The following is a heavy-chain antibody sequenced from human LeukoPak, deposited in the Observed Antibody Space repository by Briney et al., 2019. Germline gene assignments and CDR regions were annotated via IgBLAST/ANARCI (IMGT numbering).Heavy chain of an antibody. D-gene: IGHD4-17*01. J-gene: IGHJ4*02. CDR3: ARDGNDGDYSY. CDR2: IKQDGSEK. CDR1: GFTFSNYW. V-gene: IGHV3-7*01. Sequence: GGSLRLSCAASGFTFSNYWLSWVRQAPGKGLEWVANIKQDGSEKYYVDSVKGRFTISRDNDKNSLYLQMNSLRAEDTAVYYCARDGNDGDYSYWGQGTLVTVSS.